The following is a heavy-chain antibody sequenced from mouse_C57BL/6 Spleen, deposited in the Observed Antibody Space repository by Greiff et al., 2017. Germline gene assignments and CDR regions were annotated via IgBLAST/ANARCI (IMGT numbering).Heavy chain of an antibody. CDR2: FYPGSGSI. CDR3: ARHEEGLRYPLRGYFDY. J-gene: IGHJ2*01. CDR1: GYTFTEYT. D-gene: IGHD1-1*01. V-gene: IGHV1-62-2*01. Sequence: QVQLQQSGAELVKPGASVKLSCKASGYTFTEYTIHWVKQRSGQGLEWIGWFYPGSGSIKYNEKFKDKATLTADKSSSTVYMELSRLTSEDSAVYFCARHEEGLRYPLRGYFDYWGQGTTLTVSS.